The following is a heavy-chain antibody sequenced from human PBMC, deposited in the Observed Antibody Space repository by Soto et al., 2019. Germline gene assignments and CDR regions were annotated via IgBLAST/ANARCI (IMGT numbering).Heavy chain of an antibody. Sequence: GESLKISCQGSEYSFSNYWINWVRQMPGKGLEWMGRIDPSNSYTTYGPSFQGHVTISADKSISTAYVQWSSLRAEDTAVYYCAKDRRKWLDTYDYYYYDGMDVWGQGTTVTVSS. CDR3: AKDRRKWLDTYDYYYYDGMDV. V-gene: IGHV5-10-1*01. CDR1: EYSFSNYW. CDR2: IDPSNSYT. J-gene: IGHJ6*02. D-gene: IGHD6-19*01.